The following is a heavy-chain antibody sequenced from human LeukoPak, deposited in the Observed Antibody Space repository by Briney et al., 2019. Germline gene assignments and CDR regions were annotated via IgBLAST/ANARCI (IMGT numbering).Heavy chain of an antibody. CDR1: GFTLTQLA. CDR2: FDPEDGET. Sequence: GASVKVSCKVSGFTLTQLAIHWVRQAPGKGLEWMGGFDPEDGETIYAQKFQGRVTMTEDTSTDTAYMELSSLRSEDTAVYYCARAGEDGYAPYFDYWGQGTLVTVSS. D-gene: IGHD5-24*01. J-gene: IGHJ4*02. CDR3: ARAGEDGYAPYFDY. V-gene: IGHV1-24*01.